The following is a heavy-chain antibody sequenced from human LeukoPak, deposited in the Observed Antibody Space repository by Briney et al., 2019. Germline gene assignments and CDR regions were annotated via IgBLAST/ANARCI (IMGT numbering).Heavy chain of an antibody. Sequence: GGSLRLSCSASGFTFSSFAMHWVRQAPGKGLEYVSAISSNGGSTYYADSVKGRFTISRDNSKNTLYLQMSSLRAEDTAVYYCVKSGYSYGFLYYYGMDVWGQGTTVTVSS. CDR3: VKSGYSYGFLYYYGMDV. V-gene: IGHV3-64D*09. CDR1: GFTFSSFA. D-gene: IGHD5-18*01. CDR2: ISSNGGST. J-gene: IGHJ6*02.